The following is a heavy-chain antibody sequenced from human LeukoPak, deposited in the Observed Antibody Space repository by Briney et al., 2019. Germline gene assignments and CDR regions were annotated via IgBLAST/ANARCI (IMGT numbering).Heavy chain of an antibody. CDR3: ARGIGYSGYQNWFDP. V-gene: IGHV3-48*01. Sequence: GGSLRLSCAASGFTFSSYSMNWVRQAPGKGLEWVSYISSSSSTIYYADSVKGRFTISRDNAKNSLYLQMNSLRAEDTAVYYCARGIGYSGYQNWFDPWGQGTLVTVSS. J-gene: IGHJ5*02. CDR1: GFTFSSYS. D-gene: IGHD5-12*01. CDR2: ISSSSSTI.